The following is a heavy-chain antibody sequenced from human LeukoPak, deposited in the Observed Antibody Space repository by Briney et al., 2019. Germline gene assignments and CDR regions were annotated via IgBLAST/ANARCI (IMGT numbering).Heavy chain of an antibody. V-gene: IGHV3-30*03. Sequence: PGGSLRLSCAASGFTFSSYGMHWVRQAPGKGLEWVAVISYDGSNKYYADSVKGRFTISRDNPKNTLYLQMNSLRAEDTAVYYCARGGSKELSSWFDPWGQGTLVTVSS. CDR3: ARGGSKELSSWFDP. CDR2: ISYDGSNK. CDR1: GFTFSSYG. D-gene: IGHD2/OR15-2a*01. J-gene: IGHJ5*02.